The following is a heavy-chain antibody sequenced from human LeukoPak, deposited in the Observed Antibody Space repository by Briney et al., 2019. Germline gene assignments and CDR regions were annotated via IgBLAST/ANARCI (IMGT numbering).Heavy chain of an antibody. CDR2: IYYSGST. V-gene: IGHV4-59*01. CDR3: ARDRDGYNGFDY. Sequence: SETLSLTCTVSGGSISSYYWSWIRQPPGKGLEWIGYIYYSGSTNYNPSLKSRVTISVDTSKNHFSLKLSSVTAADTAEYYCARDRDGYNGFDYWGQGTLVTVSA. J-gene: IGHJ4*02. D-gene: IGHD5-24*01. CDR1: GGSISSYY.